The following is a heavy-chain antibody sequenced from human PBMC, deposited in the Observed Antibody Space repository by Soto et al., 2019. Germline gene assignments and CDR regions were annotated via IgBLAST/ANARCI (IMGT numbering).Heavy chain of an antibody. V-gene: IGHV3-30*18. CDR1: GFTFSSYG. CDR3: AKSSWVHCGGDCYPDY. D-gene: IGHD2-21*02. J-gene: IGHJ4*02. Sequence: QVQLVESGGGVVQTGRSLRLSCAASGFTFSSYGMHWVRQAPGKGLEWVAVISYDGSNKYYADSVKGRFTISRDNSKNTLYLQMNSLRAEDTALYYCAKSSWVHCGGDCYPDYWGQGTLVTVSS. CDR2: ISYDGSNK.